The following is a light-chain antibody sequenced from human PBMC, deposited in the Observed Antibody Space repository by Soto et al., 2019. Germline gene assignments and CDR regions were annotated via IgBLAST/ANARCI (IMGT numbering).Light chain of an antibody. CDR1: SSNIGSNP. CDR2: SDV. CDR3: AAWDDSLIAVV. V-gene: IGLV1-44*01. J-gene: IGLJ2*01. Sequence: QLVLTQPPSASGTPGQRVTISCSGSSSNIGSNPVNWYRQLPGTAPKLLLYSDVQRPSGVPDRVSGSKSGTSASLAISGLQSEDEADYFCAAWDDSLIAVVFGGGTKVTVL.